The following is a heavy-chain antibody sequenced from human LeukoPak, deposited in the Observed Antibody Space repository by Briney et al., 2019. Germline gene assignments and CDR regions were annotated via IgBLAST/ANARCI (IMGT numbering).Heavy chain of an antibody. CDR1: GGTFSSYA. Sequence: SVKVSYKASGGTFSSYAISWVRQAPGQGLEWVGRIIPILGIANYAQKFQGRVTITADKSTSTAYMELSSLRSKDTAVYYCAREKVAVAGTGYYYYYGMDVWGKGTTVTVSS. CDR3: AREKVAVAGTGYYYYYGMDV. V-gene: IGHV1-69*04. J-gene: IGHJ6*04. CDR2: IIPILGIA. D-gene: IGHD6-19*01.